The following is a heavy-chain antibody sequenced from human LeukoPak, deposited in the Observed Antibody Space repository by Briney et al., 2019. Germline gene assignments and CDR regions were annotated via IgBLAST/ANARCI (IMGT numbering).Heavy chain of an antibody. V-gene: IGHV1-18*01. J-gene: IGHJ4*02. D-gene: IGHD1-26*01. Sequence: ASVKVSCKASGYTFTSYGISWVRQAPGRGLEWMGWITAYNGNTNYAQKVQGRVTMTTDTSTSTAYMELRSLRSDDTAVYYCARNIVGANGVVFPFDHWGQGTLVTVSS. CDR1: GYTFTSYG. CDR2: ITAYNGNT. CDR3: ARNIVGANGVVFPFDH.